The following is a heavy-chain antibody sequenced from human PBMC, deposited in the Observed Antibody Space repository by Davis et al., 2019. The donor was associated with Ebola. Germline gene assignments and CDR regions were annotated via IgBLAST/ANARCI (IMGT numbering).Heavy chain of an antibody. Sequence: GESLKIPCAASGFPFSSYSMNWVRQAPGKGLEWASSISSSSSYIYYADSVKGRFTISRDNAKNSLYLQMNSLRAEDTAVYYCARESSSSPWGQGTLVTVSS. CDR3: ARESSSSP. J-gene: IGHJ5*02. CDR1: GFPFSSYS. CDR2: ISSSSSYI. D-gene: IGHD6-13*01. V-gene: IGHV3-21*01.